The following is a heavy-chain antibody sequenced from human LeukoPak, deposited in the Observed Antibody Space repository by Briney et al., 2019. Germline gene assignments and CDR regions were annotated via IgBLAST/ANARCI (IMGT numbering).Heavy chain of an antibody. D-gene: IGHD1-26*01. J-gene: IGHJ4*02. CDR1: GFTFSSYE. V-gene: IGHV3-48*03. Sequence: GGSLRLSYAASGFTFSSYEMNWVRQAPGKGLEWVSYISSSGSTIYYADSVKGRFTISRDNAKNSLYLQMNSLRAEDTAVYYCASRGSYSDYWGQGTLVTVSS. CDR3: ASRGSYSDY. CDR2: ISSSGSTI.